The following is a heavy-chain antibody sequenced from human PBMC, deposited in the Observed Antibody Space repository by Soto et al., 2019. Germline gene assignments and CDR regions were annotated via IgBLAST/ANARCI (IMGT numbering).Heavy chain of an antibody. CDR2: IYPGDSDT. V-gene: IGHV5-51*01. D-gene: IGHD6-19*01. CDR3: ARHNVSQRESSCWYVRYYYGMDV. Sequence: PGESLKISCKGSGYSFTSYWIGWVRQMPGKGLEWMGIIYPGDSDTRYSPSFQGQVTISADKSISTAYLQWSSLKASDTAMYYCARHNVSQRESSCWYVRYYYGMDVWGQGTTVTVSS. J-gene: IGHJ6*02. CDR1: GYSFTSYW.